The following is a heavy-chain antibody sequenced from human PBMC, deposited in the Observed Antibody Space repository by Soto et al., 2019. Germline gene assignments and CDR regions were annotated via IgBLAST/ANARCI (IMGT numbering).Heavy chain of an antibody. Sequence: QVQLVQSGAEVKKPGASVKVSCKASGYTFTSYGISWVRQAPGQGLEWMGWISAYNGNTNYAQKLQGRVTMTTDTSTSTAYMELRSLRSDDTAVYYCAREARDLYYYDSRQLYRFDFWGQGTLVTVSS. D-gene: IGHD3-22*01. V-gene: IGHV1-18*01. CDR2: ISAYNGNT. CDR3: AREARDLYYYDSRQLYRFDF. J-gene: IGHJ4*02. CDR1: GYTFTSYG.